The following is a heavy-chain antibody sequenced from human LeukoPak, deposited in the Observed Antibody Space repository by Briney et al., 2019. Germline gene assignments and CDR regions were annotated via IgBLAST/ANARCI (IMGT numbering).Heavy chain of an antibody. CDR2: IIPIFGTA. V-gene: IGHV1-69*13. D-gene: IGHD2-2*01. Sequence: SVKVSCKASGGTFSSYAISWVRQAPGQGLEWMGGIIPIFGTANYAQRFQGRVTITADESTSTAYMELSSLRSEDTAVYYCARDGDRVVPAAPTRDFDYWGQGTLVTVSS. CDR3: ARDGDRVVPAAPTRDFDY. CDR1: GGTFSSYA. J-gene: IGHJ4*02.